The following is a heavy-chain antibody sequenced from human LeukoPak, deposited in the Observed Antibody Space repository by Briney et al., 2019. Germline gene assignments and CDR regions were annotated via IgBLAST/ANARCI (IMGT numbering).Heavy chain of an antibody. J-gene: IGHJ4*02. CDR2: IKQDGSEK. V-gene: IGHV3-7*03. CDR3: ARLVSGWLHSFDY. CDR1: GFTFNSYW. Sequence: PGGSLRLSCAASGFTFNSYWMNWVRQAPGKGLEWVANIKQDGSEKYYVDSVKGRFTISRDNAKNSLYLQMNSLRAEDTAVYYCARLVSGWLHSFDYWGQGTLVTVSS. D-gene: IGHD5-24*01.